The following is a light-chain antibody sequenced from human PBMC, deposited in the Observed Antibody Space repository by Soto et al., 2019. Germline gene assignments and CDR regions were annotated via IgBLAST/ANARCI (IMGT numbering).Light chain of an antibody. Sequence: EIVLTQSPGTLSLSPGERATLSCRASQSVSSYLVWYQQKPGQAPRLLIYGASSRAPGIPDRFSGSGSGTDFTLTVSRLEPEDFAVFYCQQYGSSPPTFGQGTKLEI. CDR2: GAS. CDR1: QSVSSY. J-gene: IGKJ2*01. CDR3: QQYGSSPPT. V-gene: IGKV3-20*01.